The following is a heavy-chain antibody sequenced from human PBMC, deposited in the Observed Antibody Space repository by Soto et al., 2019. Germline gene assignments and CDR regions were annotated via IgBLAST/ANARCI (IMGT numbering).Heavy chain of an antibody. D-gene: IGHD2-15*01. CDR1: GGSFSGYY. V-gene: IGHV4-34*01. J-gene: IGHJ6*03. CDR3: ARLWAGTPLNRYCSGGSCHVARNYYMDV. CDR2: INHSGST. Sequence: SETLSLTCAVYGGSFSGYYWSWIRQPPGKGLEWIGEINHSGSTNYNPSLKSRVTISVDTSKNQFSLKLSSVTAADTAVYYCARLWAGTPLNRYCSGGSCHVARNYYMDVWGKGTTVTVSS.